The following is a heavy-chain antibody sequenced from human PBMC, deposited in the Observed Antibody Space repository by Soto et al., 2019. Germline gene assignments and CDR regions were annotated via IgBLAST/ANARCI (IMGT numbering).Heavy chain of an antibody. V-gene: IGHV3-21*01. Sequence: GGSLRLSCAASGFTFSSYSMNWVRQAPGKGLEWVSSISSSSSYIYYADSVKGRFTISRVNAKNSLYLQMNSLRAEDTAVYYCARASYYDFWSGYYPPGGYGMDVWGQGTTVTVSS. D-gene: IGHD3-3*01. CDR2: ISSSSSYI. J-gene: IGHJ6*02. CDR3: ARASYYDFWSGYYPPGGYGMDV. CDR1: GFTFSSYS.